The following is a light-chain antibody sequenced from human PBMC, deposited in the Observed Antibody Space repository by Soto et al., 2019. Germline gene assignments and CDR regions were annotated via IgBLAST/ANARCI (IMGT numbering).Light chain of an antibody. J-gene: IGKJ4*01. Sequence: EIVSTQSPATLSLSPGERATLSCRASQSVSSSYLAWYQQKPGQAPRLLIYGASSRATGIPDRFSGSGSGTDFTLTISRLEPEDFAVYYCQQYGSSPLTFGGGTKVDI. V-gene: IGKV3-20*01. CDR1: QSVSSSY. CDR2: GAS. CDR3: QQYGSSPLT.